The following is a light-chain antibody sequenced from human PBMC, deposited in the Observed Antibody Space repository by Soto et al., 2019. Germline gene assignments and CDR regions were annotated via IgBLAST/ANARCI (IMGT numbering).Light chain of an antibody. V-gene: IGKV1-39*01. J-gene: IGKJ2*01. CDR2: AAS. Sequence: DLQMTQSPSSLSASVGDRVTITCRASQTINKNLNWYQQKPGKAPKLLIYAASSLQSGVPSSFSARGSGTDFTLIISSLQPDDFATYYWQHSYSTSYTFGQGTRLEI. CDR3: QHSYSTSYT. CDR1: QTINKN.